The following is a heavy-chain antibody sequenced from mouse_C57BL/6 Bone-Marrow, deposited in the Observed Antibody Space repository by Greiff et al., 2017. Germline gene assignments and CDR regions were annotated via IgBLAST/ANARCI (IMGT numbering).Heavy chain of an antibody. V-gene: IGHV1-72*01. Sequence: QVQLQQPGAELVKPGASVKLSCKASGYTFTSYWMHWVKQRPGRGLEWIGRIDPKSGGTKYNEKFKSKATLTVDKPSSTAYMQLSSLTSEDSAVYYCARSNSSGAMDYWGQGTSVTVSS. CDR2: IDPKSGGT. J-gene: IGHJ4*01. CDR3: ARSNSSGAMDY. D-gene: IGHD3-2*02. CDR1: GYTFTSYW.